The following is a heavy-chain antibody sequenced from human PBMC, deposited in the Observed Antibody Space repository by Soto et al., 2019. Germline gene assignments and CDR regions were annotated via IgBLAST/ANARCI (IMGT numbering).Heavy chain of an antibody. V-gene: IGHV3-30-3*01. D-gene: IGHD1-26*01. CDR1: GFTFSSYA. CDR2: ISYDGSNK. CDR3: ARNYYGVDNYYGMDV. J-gene: IGHJ6*02. Sequence: GGSLRLSCAASGFTFSSYAMHWVRQAPGKGLEWVAVISYDGSNKYYADYVKGRFTISRDNSKNTLYLQMNSLRAEDTAVYYCARNYYGVDNYYGMDVWGQGTTVTVSS.